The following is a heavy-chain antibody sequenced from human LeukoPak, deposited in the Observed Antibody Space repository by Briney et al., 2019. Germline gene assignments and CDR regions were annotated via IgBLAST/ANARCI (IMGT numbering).Heavy chain of an antibody. CDR2: IKQDGSEK. CDR1: GFTFSSYW. CDR3: ARDTRAAGTLFDY. J-gene: IGHJ4*02. V-gene: IGHV3-7*01. Sequence: GGSLRLSCAASGFTFSSYWMSWVRQAPGKGLEWVANIKQDGSEKYYVDSVKGRFTISRDNAKNSLYLQMNGLRAEDTAVYYCARDTRAAGTLFDYWGQGTLVTVSA. D-gene: IGHD6-13*01.